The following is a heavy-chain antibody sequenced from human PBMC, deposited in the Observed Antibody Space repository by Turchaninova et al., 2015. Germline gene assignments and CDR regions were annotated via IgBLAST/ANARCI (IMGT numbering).Heavy chain of an antibody. J-gene: IGHJ4*02. CDR1: GYTFADYP. V-gene: IGHV7-4-1*02. D-gene: IGHD2-15*01. CDR3: ALLYCSGQSIRFDS. Sequence: QVLLVQPESELEKPGASVRLSCKTSGYTFADYPKNWVRPAPGQGLEGMGWINTSTGNQTYAQGFSGRFVFWLDTFASTAFLQIMGLNDEDTAVYYCALLYCSGQSIRFDSWGQGTLVTVSS. CDR2: INTSTGNQ.